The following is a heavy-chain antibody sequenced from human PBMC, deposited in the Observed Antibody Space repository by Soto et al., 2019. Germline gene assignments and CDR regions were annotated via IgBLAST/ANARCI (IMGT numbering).Heavy chain of an antibody. V-gene: IGHV3-48*02. D-gene: IGHD5-18*01. CDR1: GFTFSSYS. CDR2: ISSSSSTI. J-gene: IGHJ6*02. Sequence: GGSLRLSCAASGFTFSSYSMNWVRQAPGKGLEWVSYISSSSSTIYYADSVKGRFTISRDNAKNSLYLQMNSLRDEDTAVYYCARDLSGYSYGPYYYYYYGMDVWGQGTTVTVSS. CDR3: ARDLSGYSYGPYYYYYYGMDV.